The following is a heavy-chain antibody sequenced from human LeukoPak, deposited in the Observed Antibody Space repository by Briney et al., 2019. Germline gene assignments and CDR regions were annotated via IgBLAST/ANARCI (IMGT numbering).Heavy chain of an antibody. CDR2: SYHSGST. CDR1: GYSISSGYY. Sequence: KSSETLSLTCAVSGYSISSGYYWAWIRQPPGKGLEWIGSSYHSGSTYYNPSLKSRVTISVDTSKNQFSLKLSSVTAADTAVYYCARDVYDSSGYLGAEYFQHWGQGTLVTVSS. CDR3: ARDVYDSSGYLGAEYFQH. J-gene: IGHJ1*01. D-gene: IGHD3-22*01. V-gene: IGHV4-38-2*02.